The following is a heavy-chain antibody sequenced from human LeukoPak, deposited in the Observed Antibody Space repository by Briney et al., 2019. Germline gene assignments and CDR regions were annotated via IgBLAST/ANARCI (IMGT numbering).Heavy chain of an antibody. CDR3: ARYISGTSQVFDY. V-gene: IGHV4-59*01. D-gene: IGHD1-20*01. Sequence: PSETLPLTCTVSGGSISSYYWSWIRQPPGKGLEWIGYIYYCGSTNYNPSFKSRVTISVDTSKNQFSLKLSSVTAADTAVYYCARYISGTSQVFDYWGQGTLVTVSS. CDR1: GGSISSYY. J-gene: IGHJ4*02. CDR2: IYYCGST.